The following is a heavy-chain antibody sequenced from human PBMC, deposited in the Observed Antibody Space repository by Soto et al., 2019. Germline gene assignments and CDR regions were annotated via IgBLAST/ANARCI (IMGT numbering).Heavy chain of an antibody. D-gene: IGHD3-3*01. Sequence: ASVKVSCKASGYTFTSYGISWVRQAPGQGLEWMGWISAYNGNTNYAQKLQGRVTMTTDTSTSTAYMELRSLRSDDTAVYYCARERKDPHGVSYNYYYGMDVWGQGTTVTVSS. CDR2: ISAYNGNT. CDR1: GYTFTSYG. CDR3: ARERKDPHGVSYNYYYGMDV. V-gene: IGHV1-18*01. J-gene: IGHJ6*02.